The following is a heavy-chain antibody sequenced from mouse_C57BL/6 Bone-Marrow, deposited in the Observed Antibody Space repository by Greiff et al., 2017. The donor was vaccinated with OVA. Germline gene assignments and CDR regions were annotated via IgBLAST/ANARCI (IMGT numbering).Heavy chain of an antibody. CDR3: ARMIYYDYDGGYAMDY. V-gene: IGHV8-8*01. J-gene: IGHJ4*01. CDR2: IWWDDDK. Sequence: QVTLKESGPGILQPSQTLSLTCSFSGFSLSTFGMGVGWIRQPSGKGLEWLAHIWWDDDKYYNPALKSRLTISKDTSKNQVFLKIANVDTADTATYYCARMIYYDYDGGYAMDYWGQGTSVTVSS. CDR1: GFSLSTFGMG. D-gene: IGHD2-4*01.